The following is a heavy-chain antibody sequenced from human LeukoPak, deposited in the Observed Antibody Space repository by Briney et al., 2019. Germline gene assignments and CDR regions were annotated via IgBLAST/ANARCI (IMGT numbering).Heavy chain of an antibody. V-gene: IGHV3-30*03. CDR1: GFTFSSYG. J-gene: IGHJ3*02. D-gene: IGHD5-18*01. Sequence: GGSLRLSCAASGFTFSSYGMHWVRQAPGKGLEWVAVISYDGSNKYYADSVKGRFTISRDNARNSLYLQMNSLRAEDTAVYYCARGSNTAQRLDLFDIWGQGTMVTVSS. CDR2: ISYDGSNK. CDR3: ARGSNTAQRLDLFDI.